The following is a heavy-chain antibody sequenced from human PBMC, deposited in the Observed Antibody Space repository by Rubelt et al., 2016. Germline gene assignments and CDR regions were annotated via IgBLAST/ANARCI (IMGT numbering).Heavy chain of an antibody. CDR2: ISTYNGNT. Sequence: GRGLEWMGWISTYNGNTNYAQNFQGRVTMTTDTSTSTAFMELRSLRSDDMAVYYCARDGRRIAAPQNFWFFDLWGRGTLVTVSS. V-gene: IGHV1-18*03. J-gene: IGHJ2*01. D-gene: IGHD6-13*01. CDR3: ARDGRRIAAPQNFWFFDL.